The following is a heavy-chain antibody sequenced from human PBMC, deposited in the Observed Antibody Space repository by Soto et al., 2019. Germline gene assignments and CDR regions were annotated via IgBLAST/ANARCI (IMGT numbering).Heavy chain of an antibody. CDR1: GFTFSSYS. CDR3: ARELMVWEVIHYNGIDV. CDR2: ISSSSSTI. D-gene: IGHD3-10*01. V-gene: IGHV3-48*01. Sequence: GGSLRLSCAASGFTFSSYSMNWVRQAPEKGLEWVSYISSSSSTIYYADSVKGRFTISRDNAKNSLYLQMNSLRAEDTAVYYCARELMVWEVIHYNGIDVWGQGTTVPVS. J-gene: IGHJ6*02.